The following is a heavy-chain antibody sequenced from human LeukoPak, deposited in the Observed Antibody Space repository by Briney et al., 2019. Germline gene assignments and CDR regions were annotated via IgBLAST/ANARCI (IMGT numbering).Heavy chain of an antibody. V-gene: IGHV5-51*01. D-gene: IGHD6-13*01. Sequence: GESLKISCKGSGYSFSNYWIGWVRQMPGKGLEWMGIIYPDDSDTRYSPPFQGPVTISADKSISTASLQWSSLKASDTAMYYCARQFSSGWYVGYWGQGTLVTVSS. J-gene: IGHJ4*02. CDR3: ARQFSSGWYVGY. CDR1: GYSFSNYW. CDR2: IYPDDSDT.